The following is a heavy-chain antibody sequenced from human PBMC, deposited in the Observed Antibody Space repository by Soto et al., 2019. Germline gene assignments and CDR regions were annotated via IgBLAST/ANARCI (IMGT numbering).Heavy chain of an antibody. V-gene: IGHV4-34*01. J-gene: IGHJ4*02. CDR3: ARRATTVTTLSYYFDY. CDR2: INHSGST. Sequence: SETLSLTCAVYGGSFSGYYWSWIRQPPGKGLEWIGEINHSGSTNYNPSLKSRVTISVDTSKNQFSLKLSSVTAADTAVYYCARRATTVTTLSYYFDYWGQGTLVTVSS. D-gene: IGHD4-4*01. CDR1: GGSFSGYY.